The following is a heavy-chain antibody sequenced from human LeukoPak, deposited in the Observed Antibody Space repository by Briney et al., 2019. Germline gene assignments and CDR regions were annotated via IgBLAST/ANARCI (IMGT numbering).Heavy chain of an antibody. CDR1: GFTFSSYS. V-gene: IGHV3-30*02. Sequence: PGGSLRLSCAASGFTFSSYSMNWVRQAPGKGLEWVAFIRYDGSNKYYADSVKGQFTISRDNSKNTLCLQMNSLRAEDTAVYYCAKASLLSLFDYWGQGTLVTVSS. D-gene: IGHD3-16*02. CDR2: IRYDGSNK. J-gene: IGHJ4*02. CDR3: AKASLLSLFDY.